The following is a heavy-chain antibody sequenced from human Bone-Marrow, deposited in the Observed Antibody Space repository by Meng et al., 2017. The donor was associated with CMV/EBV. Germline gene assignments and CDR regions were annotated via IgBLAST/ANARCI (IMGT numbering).Heavy chain of an antibody. V-gene: IGHV1-2*02. CDR3: ARDNNWGPYY. J-gene: IGHJ4*02. CDR2: IHPHRGDT. Sequence: ASVKVSCKASGGTFSSYAISWVRQAPGQGLEWMGGIHPHRGDTNYAQQFQGRVTLTRDTSINTGYMELTRLTSDDTAVYYCARDNNWGPYYWGQGTLVTVSS. CDR1: GGTFSSYA. D-gene: IGHD7-27*01.